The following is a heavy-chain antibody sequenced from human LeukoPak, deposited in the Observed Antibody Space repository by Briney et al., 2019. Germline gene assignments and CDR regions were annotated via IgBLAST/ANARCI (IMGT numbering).Heavy chain of an antibody. Sequence: GRSLRLSCAASGFTFSSYAMHWVRQAPGKGLEWVSVISYDGSNKYYADSVRGRFTISRDNSKNTLYLQMNSLRAEDTAVYYCAKDRSPIAVAAPFDYWGQGTLITVSS. D-gene: IGHD6-19*01. V-gene: IGHV3-30*18. CDR2: ISYDGSNK. J-gene: IGHJ4*02. CDR1: GFTFSSYA. CDR3: AKDRSPIAVAAPFDY.